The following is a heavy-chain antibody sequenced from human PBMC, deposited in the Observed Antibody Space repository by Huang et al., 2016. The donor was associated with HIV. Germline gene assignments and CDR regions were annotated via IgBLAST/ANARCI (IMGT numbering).Heavy chain of an antibody. CDR1: GGSMSSYY. Sequence: QVQLQESGPGLVKPSETLSLTCTVSGGSMSSYYWSWIRQPPGKGLEWIGYIYYSGSTNYHPSRKSRVTISVDTSKTQFSLMLSSVTAADTAVYYCASASIAARRWFDPWGQGSLVTVSS. D-gene: IGHD6-6*01. V-gene: IGHV4-59*01. J-gene: IGHJ5*02. CDR3: ASASIAARRWFDP. CDR2: IYYSGST.